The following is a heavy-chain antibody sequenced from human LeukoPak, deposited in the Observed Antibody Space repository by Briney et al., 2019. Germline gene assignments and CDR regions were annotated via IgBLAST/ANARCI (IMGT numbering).Heavy chain of an antibody. Sequence: PSETLSFTCAVYGGSFSGYYWSWIRQPPGKGLEWIGEINHSGSTNYNPSLKSRVTISVDTSKNQFSLKLSSVTAADTAVYYCARGRHYGMDVWGQGTTVTVSS. CDR1: GGSFSGYY. CDR3: ARGRHYGMDV. CDR2: INHSGST. J-gene: IGHJ6*02. V-gene: IGHV4-34*01.